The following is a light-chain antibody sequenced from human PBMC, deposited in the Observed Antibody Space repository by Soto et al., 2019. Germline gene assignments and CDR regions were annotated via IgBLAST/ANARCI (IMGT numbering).Light chain of an antibody. J-gene: IGKJ1*01. CDR1: QSISSW. CDR3: QQYNLYPWT. V-gene: IGKV1-5*01. CDR2: DAS. Sequence: DIQMTQSPSTLSASIGDRVTITCRASQSISSWLAWCQQKPGKAPKPLIYDASILESGVPSRFSGSGSGTEFTLTISSLQPDDFATYYCQQYNLYPWTFGQGTKV.